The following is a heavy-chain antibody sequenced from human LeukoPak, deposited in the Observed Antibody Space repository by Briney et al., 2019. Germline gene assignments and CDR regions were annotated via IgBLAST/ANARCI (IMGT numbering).Heavy chain of an antibody. Sequence: PGGSLRLSCAASGFTFSSYGMHWVRQAPGKGLEWVSVISYDGSNKYYADSVKGRFTISRDKSKNTLYLQMNSLRAEDTAVYYCAKGADYYYYGMDVWGKGTTVTVSS. V-gene: IGHV3-30*18. J-gene: IGHJ6*04. CDR3: AKGADYYYYGMDV. CDR2: ISYDGSNK. CDR1: GFTFSSYG.